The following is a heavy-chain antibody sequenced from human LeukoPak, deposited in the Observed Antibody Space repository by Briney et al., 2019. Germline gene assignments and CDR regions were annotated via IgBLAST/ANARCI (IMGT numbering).Heavy chain of an antibody. Sequence: KPSETLSLTCTVSGGSVSSDNYYWNWIRQPPGKGLEWIGYIYYSGNTNYNPSLKSRFTVSVDTSKSQFSLKLTSVTAADTAVYYCARQDGGPGAFDVWGRGTMVTVSS. CDR2: IYYSGNT. J-gene: IGHJ3*01. CDR3: ARQDGGPGAFDV. V-gene: IGHV4-61*01. CDR1: GGSVSSDNYY. D-gene: IGHD1-14*01.